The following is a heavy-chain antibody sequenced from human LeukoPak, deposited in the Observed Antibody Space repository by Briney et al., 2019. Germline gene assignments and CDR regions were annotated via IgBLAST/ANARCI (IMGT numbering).Heavy chain of an antibody. D-gene: IGHD3-10*01. CDR2: ISYDGSNK. CDR3: AKDRAPFGESPFDY. CDR1: GFTFSSYG. V-gene: IGHV3-30*18. J-gene: IGHJ4*02. Sequence: PGRSLRLSCAASGFTFSSYGMHWVRQAPGKGLEWVADISYDGSNKYYADSVKGRFTISRDNSKNTLYLQMNSLRAEDTAVYYCAKDRAPFGESPFDYWGQGTLVTVSS.